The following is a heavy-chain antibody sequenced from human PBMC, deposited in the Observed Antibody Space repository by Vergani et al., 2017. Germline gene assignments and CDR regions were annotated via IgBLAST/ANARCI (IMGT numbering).Heavy chain of an antibody. CDR2: ISSSSSYI. D-gene: IGHD2-15*01. J-gene: IGHJ3*02. V-gene: IGHV3-21*01. CDR1: GFTFSSYS. CDR3: ARAARGISAAFDI. Sequence: EVQLVESGGGLVKPGGSLRLSCAASGFTFSSYSTNWVRQAPGKGLEWVSSISSSSSYIYYADSVKGRFTISRDNAKNSLYLQMNSLRAEDTAVYYCARAARGISAAFDIWGQGTMVTVSS.